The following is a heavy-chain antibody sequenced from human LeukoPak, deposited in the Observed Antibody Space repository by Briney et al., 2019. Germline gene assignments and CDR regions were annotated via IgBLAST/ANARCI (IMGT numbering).Heavy chain of an antibody. CDR3: ARASSDSSSWYVAVRIFDI. CDR1: GGTFSSYV. J-gene: IGHJ3*02. D-gene: IGHD6-13*01. V-gene: IGHV1-69*04. Sequence: SVKVSCKASGGTFSSYVISWVRQAPGQGLEWMGRIIPMLNTSNYAQKFQGRVTMTTDTSTSTAYMELRSLRSDDTAVYYCARASSDSSSWYVAVRIFDIWGQGTMVTVSS. CDR2: IIPMLNTS.